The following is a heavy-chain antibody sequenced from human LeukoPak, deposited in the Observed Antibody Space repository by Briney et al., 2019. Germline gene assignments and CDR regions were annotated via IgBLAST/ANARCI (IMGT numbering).Heavy chain of an antibody. CDR3: ARDGSPAVPAANHGWFDP. D-gene: IGHD2-2*01. V-gene: IGHV1-18*01. J-gene: IGHJ5*02. CDR1: GYTFTSYG. CDR2: INAYNGNT. Sequence: ASVKVSCKASGYTFTSYGISWVRQAPGQGLEWMGWINAYNGNTNYTRKLQGRVTMTTVTSTSTAYMELSRLRSDDTAVYYCARDGSPAVPAANHGWFDPWGQGTLVTVSS.